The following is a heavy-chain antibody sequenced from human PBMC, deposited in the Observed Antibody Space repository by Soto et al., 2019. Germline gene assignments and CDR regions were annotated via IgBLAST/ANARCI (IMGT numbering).Heavy chain of an antibody. J-gene: IGHJ5*02. D-gene: IGHD3-22*01. V-gene: IGHV4-39*01. CDR2: IYYSGIT. CDR3: ARSNSGYYKWFDP. CDR1: GDSISSSTYY. Sequence: HLQLQESGPGLVKPSETLSLTCTVSGDSISSSTYYWGWIRQPPGKGLEWIGNIYYSGITYYNPSLKSRDAISVHTSKNQFSLKVSAVSAADTAIYYCARSNSGYYKWFDPWGQGTLVTVSS.